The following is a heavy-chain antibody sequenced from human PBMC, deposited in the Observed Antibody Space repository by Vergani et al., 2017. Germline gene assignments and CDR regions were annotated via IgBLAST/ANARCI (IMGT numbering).Heavy chain of an antibody. D-gene: IGHD3-9*01. J-gene: IGHJ4*02. CDR2: IRADTGDT. V-gene: IGHV1-18*04. CDR3: ARGDYGILTGYRY. Sequence: QVQLVQSGPEVKRPGASVKVSCTTSGYTFFNYGVNWIRRAPGQGFEWLGWIRADTGDTKYSERLQDRVTMTRDTSTSTVYMELSSLRSEDTAIYYCARGDYGILTGYRYWGQGTLVTVSA. CDR1: GYTFFNYG.